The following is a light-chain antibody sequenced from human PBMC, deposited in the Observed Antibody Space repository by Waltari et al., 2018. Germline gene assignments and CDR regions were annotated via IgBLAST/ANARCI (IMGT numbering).Light chain of an antibody. Sequence: QSALTQTATVSGPPGQSITISCTGRSSDVGNYNLVSRYQQHPAEAPNLIIYDVNKRPLGVSNRFSGSKSGNTASLTISGLQAADEADYYCCSYAGSSVSVFGGGTKVTVL. CDR2: DVN. V-gene: IGLV2-23*02. CDR1: SSDVGNYNL. J-gene: IGLJ3*02. CDR3: CSYAGSSVSV.